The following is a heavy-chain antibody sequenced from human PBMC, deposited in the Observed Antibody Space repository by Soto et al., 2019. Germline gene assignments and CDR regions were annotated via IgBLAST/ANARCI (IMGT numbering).Heavy chain of an antibody. D-gene: IGHD5-18*01. CDR1: GFNFGSYA. J-gene: IGHJ4*02. CDR3: VKGKESGYRGAFDS. V-gene: IGHV3-23*01. Sequence: EEQLLESGGGLVQPGGSLRLSCAATGFNFGSYAMGWVRQAPGKGLEWVSGVSGSGSSPYYADSLKGRLTISKDKSKNTLYLDLNNLRSEDTAVYFCVKGKESGYRGAFDSWGQGTMVTVSS. CDR2: VSGSGSSP.